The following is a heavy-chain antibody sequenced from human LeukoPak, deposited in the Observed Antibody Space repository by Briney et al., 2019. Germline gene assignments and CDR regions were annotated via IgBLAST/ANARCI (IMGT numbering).Heavy chain of an antibody. D-gene: IGHD2-2*01. V-gene: IGHV3-48*02. CDR3: ARAMGSTSGY. CDR2: ISSSSSTI. Sequence: TGGSLRLSCAASGFTFSSYAMSWVRQAPGKGLEWVSFISSSSSTIYYADSVRGRFTISRDNAKNSLYLQMNNLRDEDTAVYYCARAMGSTSGYWGQGTLVTVSS. J-gene: IGHJ4*02. CDR1: GFTFSSYA.